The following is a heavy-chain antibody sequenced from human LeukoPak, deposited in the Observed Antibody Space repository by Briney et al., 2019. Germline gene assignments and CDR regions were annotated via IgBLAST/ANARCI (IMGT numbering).Heavy chain of an antibody. CDR3: ARGYDFWSGLVGGWFDP. Sequence: SQTLSLTCAVSGASISSDGYSWSWIRQPPGKGLECIGYIYSSGSTYYNPSLKSRVTISVDTSNNQFSLKLSSVTAADTAVYYCARGYDFWSGLVGGWFDPWGQGTLVTVS. CDR1: GASISSDGYS. V-gene: IGHV4-30-4*07. J-gene: IGHJ5*02. D-gene: IGHD3-3*01. CDR2: IYSSGST.